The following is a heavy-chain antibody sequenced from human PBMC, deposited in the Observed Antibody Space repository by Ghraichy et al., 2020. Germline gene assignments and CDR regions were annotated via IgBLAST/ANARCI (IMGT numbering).Heavy chain of an antibody. V-gene: IGHV4-39*01. CDR1: GGSISSSSYY. J-gene: IGHJ6*02. CDR2: IYYSGST. CDR3: ARGLRKNGQYGMDV. Sequence: SETLSLTCTVSGGSISSSSYYWGWIRQPPGKGLEWIGSIYYSGSTYYNPSLKSRVTISVDTSKNQFSLKLSSVTAADTAVYYCARGLRKNGQYGMDVWGQGTTVTVSS.